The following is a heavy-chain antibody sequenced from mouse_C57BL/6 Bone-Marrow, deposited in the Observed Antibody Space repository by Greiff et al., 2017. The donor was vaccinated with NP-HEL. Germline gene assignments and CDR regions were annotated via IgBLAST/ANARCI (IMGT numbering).Heavy chain of an antibody. D-gene: IGHD2-10*01. CDR3: AKLEAYPSSAMDY. Sequence: VKLQESGPGLVQPSQSLSITCTVSGFSLTSYGVHWVRQSPGKGLEWLGVIWRGGSTDYNAAFMSRLSITKDNSKSQVFFKMNSLQADDTAIYYCAKLEAYPSSAMDYWGQGTSVTVSS. V-gene: IGHV2-5*01. CDR2: IWRGGST. CDR1: GFSLTSYG. J-gene: IGHJ4*01.